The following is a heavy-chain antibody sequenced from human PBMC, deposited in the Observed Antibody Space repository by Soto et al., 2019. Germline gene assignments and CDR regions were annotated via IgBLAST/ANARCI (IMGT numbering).Heavy chain of an antibody. CDR2: ISAYNGNT. J-gene: IGHJ4*02. D-gene: IGHD3-16*01. CDR1: GYTFTNFG. Sequence: QVQLVQSGAEVKKPGASVKVSCKTSGYTFTNFGLSWVRQAPGQGLEWMGLISAYNGNTNHAQNFQGRVTMPTDTSTRTAYMELRSLRSDDTAVYYFARGGTPIDYWGQGTLVTVSS. CDR3: ARGGTPIDY. V-gene: IGHV1-18*01.